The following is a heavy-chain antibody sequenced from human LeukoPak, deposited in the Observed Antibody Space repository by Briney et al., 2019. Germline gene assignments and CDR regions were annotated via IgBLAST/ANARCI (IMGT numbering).Heavy chain of an antibody. J-gene: IGHJ3*02. CDR2: ISSSSSYI. Sequence: PGGSLRLSCAASGFTFSSYSMNWVRQAPGKGLEWVSSISSSSSYIYYADSVKGRFTISRDNAKNSLYLQMNSLRAEDTAVYFCARDSNPNDGQLFYDAFDIWGQGTMVTVSS. CDR1: GFTFSSYS. CDR3: ARDSNPNDGQLFYDAFDI. D-gene: IGHD5/OR15-5a*01. V-gene: IGHV3-21*01.